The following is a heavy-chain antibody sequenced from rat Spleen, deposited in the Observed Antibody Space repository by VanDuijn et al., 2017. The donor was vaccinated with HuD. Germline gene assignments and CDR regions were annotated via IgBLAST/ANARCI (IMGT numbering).Heavy chain of an antibody. J-gene: IGHJ1*01. V-gene: IGHV5-25*01. Sequence: EVQLVESDGGLVQPGRSLKLSCAASGFTFSDYYMAWVRQAPGKGLEWVASITNTAGNTFYSDSVKGRFTISRDNAKRTLFLQMDSLRSDDTATYHCARAGYLRDWYFDFWGPGTMVTVSS. D-gene: IGHD2-2*01. CDR3: ARAGYLRDWYFDF. CDR2: ITNTAGNT. CDR1: GFTFSDYY.